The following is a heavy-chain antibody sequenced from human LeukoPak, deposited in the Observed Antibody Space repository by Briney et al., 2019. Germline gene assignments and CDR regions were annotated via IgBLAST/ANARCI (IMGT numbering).Heavy chain of an antibody. CDR3: AKDNSILPDWPDP. V-gene: IGHV3-23*01. D-gene: IGHD3-3*01. Sequence: PGGSLRLSCAASGFTFSVFAMTWVRQAPGKGLEWVSGISGGGESTYYADSVKGRFTISRDNSKNTLYLQMTSLRAEDTAVYYCAKDNSILPDWPDPWGQGTLVTVSS. J-gene: IGHJ5*02. CDR2: ISGGGEST. CDR1: GFTFSVFA.